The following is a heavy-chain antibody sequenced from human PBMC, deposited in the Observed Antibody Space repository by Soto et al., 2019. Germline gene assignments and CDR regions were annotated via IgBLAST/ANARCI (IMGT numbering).Heavy chain of an antibody. CDR1: GYTFTGYY. D-gene: IGHD3-10*01. V-gene: IGHV1-8*02. CDR2: MNPNSGNT. CDR3: ARLASMVRGVNGMDV. J-gene: IGHJ6*02. Sequence: ASVKVSCKASGYTFTGYYMHWVRQATGQGLEWMGWMNPNSGNTGYAQKFQGRVTMTRNTSISTAYMELSSLRSEDTAVYYCARLASMVRGVNGMDVWGQGTTVTVSS.